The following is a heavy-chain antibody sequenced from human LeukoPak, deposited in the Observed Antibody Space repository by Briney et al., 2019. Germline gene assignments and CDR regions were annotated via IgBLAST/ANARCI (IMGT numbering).Heavy chain of an antibody. CDR1: VYSISSGYY. CDR3: AWKYYYDSSGYFYVDQ. J-gene: IGHJ4*02. D-gene: IGHD3-22*01. CDR2: ICHSGTT. Sequence: PSETLSLTCAVSVYSISSGYYWGWIRQSPEKGLEWIGCICHSGTTYYNPSLKRRVTISIDTSKKQFCLNLNSVPAADTAVYYCAWKYYYDSSGYFYVDQWGQGILVTVSS. V-gene: IGHV4-38-2*01.